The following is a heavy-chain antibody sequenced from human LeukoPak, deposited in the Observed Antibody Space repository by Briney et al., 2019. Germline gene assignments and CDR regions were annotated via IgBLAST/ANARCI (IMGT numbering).Heavy chain of an antibody. J-gene: IGHJ4*02. CDR2: VNVIGLNT. CDR3: TKGDGGSYPIDY. Sequence: GGSLRLSCAASGFTFSKSGMGWVRQAPGKGLEWVSTVNVIGLNTHYADSVKGRFPISRDNSKNTLLLQMNSLRADDTALYYCTKGDGGSYPIDYWGEGPLVIVSS. CDR1: GFTFSKSG. D-gene: IGHD6-19*01. V-gene: IGHV3-23*01.